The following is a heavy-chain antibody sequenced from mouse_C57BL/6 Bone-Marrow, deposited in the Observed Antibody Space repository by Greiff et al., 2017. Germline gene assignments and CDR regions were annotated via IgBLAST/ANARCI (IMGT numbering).Heavy chain of an antibody. V-gene: IGHV1-9*01. Sequence: QVQLKESGAELMKPGDSVKLTCKATGYTLTGYWIEWVKQRPGHGLEWIGEILPGSGRTNYNEKFKGKATFTADTSSNTAYMQLSSLTTEDSAIYYCARKEDYSNPWFAYWGQGTLVTVSA. D-gene: IGHD2-5*01. CDR2: ILPGSGRT. J-gene: IGHJ3*01. CDR3: ARKEDYSNPWFAY. CDR1: GYTLTGYW.